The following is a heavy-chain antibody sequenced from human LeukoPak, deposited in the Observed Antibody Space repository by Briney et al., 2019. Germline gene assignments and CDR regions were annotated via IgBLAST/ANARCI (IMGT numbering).Heavy chain of an antibody. Sequence: SETLSLTCAVYGGSFSGYYWSWIRQPPGKGLEWIGEINHSGSTNYNPSLKSRVTISVDTSKNQFSLKLSSVTAADTAVYYCARDPYNALRAGFDPWGQGTLVTVSS. CDR3: ARDPYNALRAGFDP. V-gene: IGHV4-34*01. CDR2: INHSGST. J-gene: IGHJ5*02. D-gene: IGHD1-14*01. CDR1: GGSFSGYY.